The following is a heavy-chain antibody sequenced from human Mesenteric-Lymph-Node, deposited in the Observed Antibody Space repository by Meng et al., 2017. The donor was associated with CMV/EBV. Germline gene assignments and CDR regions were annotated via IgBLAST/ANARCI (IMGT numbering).Heavy chain of an antibody. D-gene: IGHD1-26*01. Sequence: GESLKISCAASGFTFSSYGMHWVRQAPGKGLEWVAVIWYDGSNKHYGDSEKGRFTIFRDNPRNTLYLQMNSLRPDDTARYFCAKGGSGSYDWFDPWGQGTLVTVSS. CDR1: GFTFSSYG. CDR3: AKGGSGSYDWFDP. J-gene: IGHJ5*02. V-gene: IGHV3-33*03. CDR2: IWYDGSNK.